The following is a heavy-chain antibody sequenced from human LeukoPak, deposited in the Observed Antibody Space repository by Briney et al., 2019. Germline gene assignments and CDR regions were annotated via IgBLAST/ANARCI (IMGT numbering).Heavy chain of an antibody. CDR2: IIPIFGTA. D-gene: IGHD3-22*01. CDR3: ASSTLDYYDSSGYYWGGY. V-gene: IGHV1-69*05. J-gene: IGHJ4*02. Sequence: SVKVSCKASGGTFSSYAISWVRQAPGQGLEWMGGIIPIFGTANYAQKFQGRVTITTDESTSTAYMELSSLRSEDTAVYYCASSTLDYYDSSGYYWGGYWGQGTLVTVSS. CDR1: GGTFSSYA.